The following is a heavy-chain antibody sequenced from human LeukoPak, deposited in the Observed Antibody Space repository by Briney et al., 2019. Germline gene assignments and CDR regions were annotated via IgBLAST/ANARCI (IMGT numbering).Heavy chain of an antibody. Sequence: GASVKVSCKASGYTFSSYDINWVRQAHGQGLEWMGWISGYNGNTNYAQKLQGRVTMTTDTSTSTAYMELRSLRSDDTAVYYCATHIAANDYWGQGTLVTVSS. CDR1: GYTFSSYD. CDR3: ATHIAANDY. V-gene: IGHV1-18*01. D-gene: IGHD6-25*01. CDR2: ISGYNGNT. J-gene: IGHJ4*02.